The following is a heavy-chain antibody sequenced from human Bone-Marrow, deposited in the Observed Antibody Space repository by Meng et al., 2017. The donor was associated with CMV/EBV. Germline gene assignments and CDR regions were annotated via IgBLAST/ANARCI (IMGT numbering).Heavy chain of an antibody. J-gene: IGHJ4*02. D-gene: IGHD3-3*01. CDR2: IIPIFGTA. CDR1: GGTFSSYA. Sequence: SVKVSCKASGGTFSSYAISWVRQAPGQGLEWMGGIIPIFGTANYAQKFQGRVTITTDESTSTAYMELSRLRSDDTAVYYCARGREEWLSFDYWGQGTLVTVSS. CDR3: ARGREEWLSFDY. V-gene: IGHV1-69*05.